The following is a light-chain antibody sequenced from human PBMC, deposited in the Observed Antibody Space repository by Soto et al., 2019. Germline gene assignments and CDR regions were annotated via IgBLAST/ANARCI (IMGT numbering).Light chain of an antibody. CDR2: MAS. CDR3: QQSNSYPWT. CDR1: QSISPY. J-gene: IGKJ1*01. Sequence: DIPMTQSPSTLSASAGDRVTITCRASQSISPYLAWYQQKQGKAPKLLIYMASSLQSGVPSRFSGSGSGTEFTLTISSLQPDDFATYYCQQSNSYPWTFGQGTQVDIK. V-gene: IGKV1-5*03.